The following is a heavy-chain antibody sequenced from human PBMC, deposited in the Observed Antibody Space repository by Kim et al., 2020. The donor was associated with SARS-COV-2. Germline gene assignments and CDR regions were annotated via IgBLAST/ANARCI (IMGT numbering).Heavy chain of an antibody. Sequence: GGSLRLSCAASGFTFSSYAMSWVRQAPGKGLEWVSAISGSGGSTYYADSVKGRFTISRDNSKNTLYLQMNSLRAEDTAVYYCAKPPPARASYYDILTGYGPPLYFDYWGQGTLVTVSS. D-gene: IGHD3-9*01. J-gene: IGHJ4*02. CDR1: GFTFSSYA. V-gene: IGHV3-23*01. CDR3: AKPPPARASYYDILTGYGPPLYFDY. CDR2: ISGSGGST.